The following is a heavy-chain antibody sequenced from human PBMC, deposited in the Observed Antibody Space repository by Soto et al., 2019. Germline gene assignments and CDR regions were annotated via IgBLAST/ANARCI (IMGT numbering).Heavy chain of an antibody. CDR1: GGSISSYY. CDR3: GGTGYYYYYMDV. J-gene: IGHJ6*03. V-gene: IGHV4-59*08. Sequence: SETLSLTCTVSGGSISSYYWSWIRQPPGKGLEWIGYIYYSGSTNYNPSLKSRVTISVDTSKNQFSLKLSSVTAADTAVYYCGGTGYYYYYMDVWGKGTTVTVSS. D-gene: IGHD2-15*01. CDR2: IYYSGST.